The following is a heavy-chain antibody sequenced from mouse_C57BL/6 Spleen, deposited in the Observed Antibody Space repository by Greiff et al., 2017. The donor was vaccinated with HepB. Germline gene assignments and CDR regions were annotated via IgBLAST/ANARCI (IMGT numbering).Heavy chain of an antibody. D-gene: IGHD2-3*01. CDR1: GYAFSSSW. Sequence: QVQLQQSGPELVKPGASVKISCKASGYAFSSSWMNWVKQRPGKGLEWIGRIYPGDGDTNYNGKFKGKATRTADKSSSTAYKQLSSLTSEDSAVYFCARGDDGLRGFAYWGQGTLVTVSA. V-gene: IGHV1-82*01. J-gene: IGHJ3*01. CDR2: IYPGDGDT. CDR3: ARGDDGLRGFAY.